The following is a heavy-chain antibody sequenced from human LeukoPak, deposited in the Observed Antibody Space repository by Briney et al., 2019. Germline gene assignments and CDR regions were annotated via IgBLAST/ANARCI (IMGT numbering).Heavy chain of an antibody. CDR3: ARPSNSGYDF. D-gene: IGHD5-12*01. V-gene: IGHV5-51*01. CDR1: GYSFSNYW. Sequence: GESLQISCKASGYSFSNYWIGWVRQVPGKGLEWMGIIYPSDSDTRYSPSFQGQVTISADMSISTAYLQWSSLKASDTAMYYCARPSNSGYDFWGQGALVTVSS. CDR2: IYPSDSDT. J-gene: IGHJ4*02.